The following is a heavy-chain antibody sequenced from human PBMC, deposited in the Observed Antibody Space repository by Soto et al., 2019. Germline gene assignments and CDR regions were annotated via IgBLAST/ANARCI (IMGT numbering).Heavy chain of an antibody. J-gene: IGHJ6*02. CDR2: IYSGGST. CDR3: AREKTIFGVVTTGAYGMDV. Sequence: GGSLRLSCAASGFTFSSYWMHWVRQAPGKGLEWVSVIYSGGSTYYAVSVKGRFTISRDNSKNTVYLQMKSLRAEDTAVYYCAREKTIFGVVTTGAYGMDVWGQGTTVTVSS. CDR1: GFTFSSYW. V-gene: IGHV3-53*01. D-gene: IGHD3-3*01.